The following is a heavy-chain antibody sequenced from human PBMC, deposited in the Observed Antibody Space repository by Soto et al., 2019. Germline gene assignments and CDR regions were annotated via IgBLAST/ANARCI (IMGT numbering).Heavy chain of an antibody. Sequence: SETLSLTCTVSGGSISSYYWIWIRQPPGKGLEWIGYIYYSGSTNYNPSLKSRVTISVDTSKNQFSLKLSSVTAADTAVYYCARDRVPAARGYYYYGMDVWGQGTTVTVSS. CDR1: GGSISSYY. CDR2: IYYSGST. D-gene: IGHD2-2*01. V-gene: IGHV4-59*01. J-gene: IGHJ6*02. CDR3: ARDRVPAARGYYYYGMDV.